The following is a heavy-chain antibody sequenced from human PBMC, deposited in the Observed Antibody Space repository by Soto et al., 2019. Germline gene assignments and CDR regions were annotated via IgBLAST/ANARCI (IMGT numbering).Heavy chain of an antibody. CDR2: INSDGSST. CDR3: AREYCTNGVCYQPWDYYGMDV. Sequence: PGGSLRLSCAASGFTFSSYWMHWVRQAPGKGLVWVSRINSDGSSTSYADSVKGRFTISRDNAKNTLYLQMNSLRAEDTAVYYCAREYCTNGVCYQPWDYYGMDVWGQGTTVTVSS. J-gene: IGHJ6*02. CDR1: GFTFSSYW. V-gene: IGHV3-74*01. D-gene: IGHD2-8*01.